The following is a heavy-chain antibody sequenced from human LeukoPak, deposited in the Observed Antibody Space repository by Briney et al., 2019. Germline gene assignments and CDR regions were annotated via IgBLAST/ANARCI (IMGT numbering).Heavy chain of an antibody. CDR3: ARGLRFLEWLDMYYFDY. D-gene: IGHD3-3*01. Sequence: SQTLSLTCAISGDSVSSNSAAWNWIRQSPSRGLEWLGGTYYRSKWYNDYAVSVKSRITINPDTPKNQFSLQLNSVTPEDTAVYYCARGLRFLEWLDMYYFDYWGQGTLVTVSS. J-gene: IGHJ4*02. CDR1: GDSVSSNSAA. V-gene: IGHV6-1*01. CDR2: TYYRSKWYN.